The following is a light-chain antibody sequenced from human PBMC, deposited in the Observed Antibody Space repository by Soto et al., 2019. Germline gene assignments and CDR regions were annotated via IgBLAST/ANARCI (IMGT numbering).Light chain of an antibody. CDR2: GAS. CDR1: QSVSHN. V-gene: IGKV3-15*01. CDR3: QQSNNWPYT. Sequence: EIVMTHSPATLSVSPGERATLSCRASQSVSHNLAWYQQKPGQAPRLLFYGASTRATGIPARFSGSGSGTDFTLTISSLQSEDFAVYYCQQSNNWPYTFGQGTKLEIK. J-gene: IGKJ2*01.